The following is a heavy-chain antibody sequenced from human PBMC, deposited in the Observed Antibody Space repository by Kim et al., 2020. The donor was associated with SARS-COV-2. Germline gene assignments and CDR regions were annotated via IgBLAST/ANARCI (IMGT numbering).Heavy chain of an antibody. Sequence: SETLSLTCTDSGGSISSSSYYWGWIRQPPGNGLEWIGSIYYSGSTYYNPSLKSRVTISVDTSKNQFSLKLSSVTAADTAVYYCARDGGSGWYSHFDYWGQGTLVTVSS. CDR2: IYYSGST. D-gene: IGHD6-19*01. J-gene: IGHJ4*02. CDR1: GGSISSSSYY. V-gene: IGHV4-39*07. CDR3: ARDGGSGWYSHFDY.